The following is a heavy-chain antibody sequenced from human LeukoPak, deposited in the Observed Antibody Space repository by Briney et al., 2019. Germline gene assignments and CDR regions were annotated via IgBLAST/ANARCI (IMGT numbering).Heavy chain of an antibody. CDR2: INPNSGGT. D-gene: IGHD3-3*01. CDR3: ARGSDDFCSGYSPSY. V-gene: IGHV1-2*02. CDR1: GYTVTGYY. Sequence: VASVKVSCKASGYTVTGYYMHWVRQAPGQGLEWMGWINPNSGGTNYAQKSQGRVTMTRDTSISTAYMELSRLRSDDTAVYYCARGSDDFCSGYSPSYWGRGTLVTVSS. J-gene: IGHJ4*02.